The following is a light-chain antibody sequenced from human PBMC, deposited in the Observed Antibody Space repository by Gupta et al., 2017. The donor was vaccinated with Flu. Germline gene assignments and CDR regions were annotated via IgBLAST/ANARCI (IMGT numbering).Light chain of an antibody. CDR2: MSS. J-gene: IGKJ5*01. CDR3: QQYTSYPLT. CDR1: QSISSW. Sequence: PSTLSASVGGSVTITCRASQSISSWVAWSHGKPGKAPKLLIYMSSSVHSGVPSRFSGSGSGTEFTLSVSSLQPEDFATYFCQQYTSYPLTFGQGTRLE. V-gene: IGKV1-5*03.